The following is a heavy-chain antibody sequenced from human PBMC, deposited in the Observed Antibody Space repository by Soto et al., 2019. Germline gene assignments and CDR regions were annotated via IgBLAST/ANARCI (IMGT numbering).Heavy chain of an antibody. Sequence: GGSLRLSCAASGFTFSSYSMNWVRQAPGKGLEWVSSISSSSSYIYYADSVKGRFTISRDNAKNSLYLQMNSLRAEDTAVYYCAREEVVAATPGKGGYYYYMDVWGKGTTVTVSS. CDR1: GFTFSSYS. J-gene: IGHJ6*03. D-gene: IGHD2-15*01. CDR2: ISSSSSYI. CDR3: AREEVVAATPGKGGYYYYMDV. V-gene: IGHV3-21*01.